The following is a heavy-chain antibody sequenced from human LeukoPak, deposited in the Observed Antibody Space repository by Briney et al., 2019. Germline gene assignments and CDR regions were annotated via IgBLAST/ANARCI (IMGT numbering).Heavy chain of an antibody. CDR1: GYTFTSYD. V-gene: IGHV1-8*01. D-gene: IGHD1-26*01. Sequence: ASVKVSCKASGYTFTSYDINWVRQATGQGLEWMGWMNPNSGNTGYAQKFQGRVTMTRNTSISTAYMELSSLRSEDTAVYYRARGFKVWWELPQYYFDYWGQGTLVTVSS. CDR2: MNPNSGNT. J-gene: IGHJ4*02. CDR3: ARGFKVWWELPQYYFDY.